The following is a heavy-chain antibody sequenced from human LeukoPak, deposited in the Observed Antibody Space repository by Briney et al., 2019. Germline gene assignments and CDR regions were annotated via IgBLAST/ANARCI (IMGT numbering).Heavy chain of an antibody. J-gene: IGHJ3*02. V-gene: IGHV3-23*01. D-gene: IGHD3-9*01. CDR3: AKDRAGLRYFDWLPQDAFDI. CDR2: ISGSGGST. Sequence: PGGSLRLSCAASGFTFSSYAMSWVRQAPGKGLEWVSAISGSGGSTYYADSVKGRFTIPRDNSKNTRYLQMNSLRAEDTAVYYCAKDRAGLRYFDWLPQDAFDIWGQGTMVTVSS. CDR1: GFTFSSYA.